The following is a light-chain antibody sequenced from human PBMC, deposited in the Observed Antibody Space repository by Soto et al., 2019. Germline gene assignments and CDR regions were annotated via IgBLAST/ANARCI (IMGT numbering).Light chain of an antibody. CDR3: QQGGNWPLT. V-gene: IGKV3-11*01. CDR2: DAS. J-gene: IGKJ5*01. Sequence: EIVMTQTPATLSVSPGERETLSCWASQRISRNLAWYQHKAGQAPRLLIYDASSRASGIPARFSGSGSGTDFTLTISSLEPEDFAVYYCQQGGNWPLTFGQGTRLEIK. CDR1: QRISRN.